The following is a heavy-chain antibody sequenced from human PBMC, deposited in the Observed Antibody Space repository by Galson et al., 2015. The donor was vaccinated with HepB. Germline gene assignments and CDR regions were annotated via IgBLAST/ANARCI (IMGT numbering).Heavy chain of an antibody. CDR1: GFSFSNAW. CDR3: TTDYDILTGYYIGDGAFDL. Sequence: SLRLSCAASGFSFSNAWMTWVRQAPGKGLEWVGRIKGKTDGWTTDYAAPVKGRFSISRDDSKNTLYLQMNSLKTEDTAVYYCTTDYDILTGYYIGDGAFDLWGRGTMVTVSS. V-gene: IGHV3-15*01. CDR2: IKGKTDGWTT. D-gene: IGHD3-9*01. J-gene: IGHJ3*01.